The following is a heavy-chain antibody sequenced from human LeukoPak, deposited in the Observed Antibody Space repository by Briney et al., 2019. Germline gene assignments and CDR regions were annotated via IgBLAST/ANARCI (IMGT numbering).Heavy chain of an antibody. J-gene: IGHJ6*03. CDR2: IIPISGTA. CDR1: GGTFSSYA. V-gene: IGHV1-69*05. D-gene: IGHD3-9*01. Sequence: SVKVTCKASGGTFSSYAISWVRQAPGQGLEWMGGIIPISGTAEYAQKFQGRVTITTDESTSTAYMELSSLTSEDTAVYYCARETGTVPFYNVLTGRQDFYYYYMDVWGKGTTVTVSS. CDR3: ARETGTVPFYNVLTGRQDFYYYYMDV.